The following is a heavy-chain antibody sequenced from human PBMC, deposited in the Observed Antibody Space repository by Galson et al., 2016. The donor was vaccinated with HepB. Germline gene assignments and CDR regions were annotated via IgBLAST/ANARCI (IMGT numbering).Heavy chain of an antibody. D-gene: IGHD6-19*01. CDR1: GGSVRDGSYY. CDR3: ARQSHSSGWYHD. J-gene: IGHJ4*02. V-gene: IGHV4-39*01. Sequence: SETLSLTCTVSGGSVRDGSYYWGWIRQPPGKGLEWIGTIYHSGATYYNPPLERRVTISVDTSKNQFSLKLTSVTAADTAVYFCARQSHSSGWYHDWGQGTLVTVSS. CDR2: IYHSGAT.